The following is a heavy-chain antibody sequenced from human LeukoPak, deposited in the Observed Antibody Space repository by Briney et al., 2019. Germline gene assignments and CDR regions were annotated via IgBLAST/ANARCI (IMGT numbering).Heavy chain of an antibody. CDR3: ARHEPPEGHLLYGFDY. CDR1: GYNFTTYW. V-gene: IGHV5-51*01. D-gene: IGHD1-14*01. Sequence: GESLKISCKGSGYNFTTYWIAWVRQMPGKGLEWMGIIYPDDSDTRYSPSFQGQVTISADKSISTAYLQWSSLKASDTAMYYCARHEPPEGHLLYGFDYWGQGTLVTVSS. CDR2: IYPDDSDT. J-gene: IGHJ4*02.